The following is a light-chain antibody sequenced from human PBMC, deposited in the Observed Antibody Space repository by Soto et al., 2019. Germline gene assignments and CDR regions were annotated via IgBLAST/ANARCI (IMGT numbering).Light chain of an antibody. V-gene: IGKV4-1*01. CDR2: WAS. Sequence: IVMTQSPDSRAVSLGERATINCKSRQSVLYSSNNKNYLAWYQQKPGQPPKLLIYWASTRESGVPDRFSGSGSGTDFTLTISSLQAEDVAVYYCQQYYSTPLTFGGGTKVDIK. J-gene: IGKJ4*01. CDR1: QSVLYSSNNKNY. CDR3: QQYYSTPLT.